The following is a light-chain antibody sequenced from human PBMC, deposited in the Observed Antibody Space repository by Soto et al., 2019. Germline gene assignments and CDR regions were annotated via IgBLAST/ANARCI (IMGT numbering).Light chain of an antibody. CDR2: DVS. V-gene: IGLV2-14*01. CDR1: RSDVGGYNH. J-gene: IGLJ3*02. Sequence: QSVLTQPASVSGSPGQSITISCTGTRSDVGGYNHVSWYQQHPGKAPKLMIYDVSNRPSGVSNRFSGSKSGNTASLTISGLQAEDEAEYYCSSYTSSSTLVFGGGTKVTVL. CDR3: SSYTSSSTLV.